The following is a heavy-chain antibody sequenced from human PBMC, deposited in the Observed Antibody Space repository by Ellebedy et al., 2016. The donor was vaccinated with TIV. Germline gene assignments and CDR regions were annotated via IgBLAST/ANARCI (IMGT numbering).Heavy chain of an antibody. D-gene: IGHD3-16*01. J-gene: IGHJ4*02. V-gene: IGHV3-23*01. Sequence: PGGSLRLSCAASGITFSSHAISWVRQTPGKGMECVSAISGSGDKTYYTDSVKGRFTISRDNSQNTLYLQMNSRRAEDTAVYYWAKELHMWGTIMIDCWGPGTLVTVSS. CDR2: ISGSGDKT. CDR1: GITFSSHA. CDR3: AKELHMWGTIMIDC.